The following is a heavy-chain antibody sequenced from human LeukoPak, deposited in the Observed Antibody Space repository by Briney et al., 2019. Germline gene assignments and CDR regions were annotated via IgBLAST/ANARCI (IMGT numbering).Heavy chain of an antibody. CDR2: IYSGGST. Sequence: HPGGSLRLSCAASGFTVGSNYMSWVRQAPGKGLEWVSVIYSGGSTYYADSVKGRFTISRDNSKNTLYLQMNSLRAEDTAVYYCARDVRYGMDVWGQGTTVTVSS. V-gene: IGHV3-53*01. CDR1: GFTVGSNY. CDR3: ARDVRYGMDV. D-gene: IGHD2-8*01. J-gene: IGHJ6*02.